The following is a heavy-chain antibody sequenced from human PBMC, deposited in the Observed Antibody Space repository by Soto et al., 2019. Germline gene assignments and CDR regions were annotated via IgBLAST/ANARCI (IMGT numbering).Heavy chain of an antibody. CDR2: IAGSGGDT. Sequence: EVQLLESGGGLVQPGGSLRLSCAASGFTFSSYAMGWVPQAPGTGLEWVSVIAGSGGDTSFAASVKGRFTISRHNSKNTLYLHMNSLRAEDTARYYCAKERVAAAYVETSPCDFWGQGTQVTVSS. J-gene: IGHJ4*02. D-gene: IGHD2-15*01. CDR1: GFTFSSYA. CDR3: AKERVAAAYVETSPCDF. V-gene: IGHV3-23*01.